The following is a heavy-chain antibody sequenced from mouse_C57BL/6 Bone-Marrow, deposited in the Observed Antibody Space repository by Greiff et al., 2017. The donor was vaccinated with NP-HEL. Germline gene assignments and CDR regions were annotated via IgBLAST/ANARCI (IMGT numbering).Heavy chain of an antibody. Sequence: EVKLVESGPGLVKPSQSLSLTCSVTGYSITSGYYWNWIRQFPGNKLEWMGYISYDGSNNYNPSLKNRISITRDTSKNQFFLKLNSVTTEDTATYYCASGGDYYGSSPTWFAYWGQGTLVTVSA. V-gene: IGHV3-6*01. D-gene: IGHD1-1*01. CDR1: GYSITSGYY. CDR2: ISYDGSN. J-gene: IGHJ3*01. CDR3: ASGGDYYGSSPTWFAY.